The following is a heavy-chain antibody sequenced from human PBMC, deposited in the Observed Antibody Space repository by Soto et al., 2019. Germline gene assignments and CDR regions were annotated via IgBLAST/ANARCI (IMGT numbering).Heavy chain of an antibody. CDR3: ARGPNDFWSGYYPGWFDP. CDR1: GYTLTELS. V-gene: IGHV1-24*01. D-gene: IGHD3-3*01. Sequence: GVSAEVSCKVSGYTLTELSMHWVRQAPVKVLEWMGGFDPEDGETSYAQKFQGRVTMTRDPSTSTFYMELSSLRSEDTAVYYCARGPNDFWSGYYPGWFDPWGQGTLVTVSS. J-gene: IGHJ5*02. CDR2: FDPEDGET.